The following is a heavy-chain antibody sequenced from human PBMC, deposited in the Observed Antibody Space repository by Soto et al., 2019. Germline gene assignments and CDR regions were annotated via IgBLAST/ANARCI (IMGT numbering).Heavy chain of an antibody. CDR1: GGTFISYA. CDR2: IIPIFGTV. Sequence: GASVTVSFKASGGTFISYAISWVRQAPGQGLEWMGGIIPIFGTVYYAHKFQGRVTITADKSTSTAYMELSSLRSENTAVYYYTRNNYYERSGYWGDGAFDYWGQGTLVTVSS. CDR3: TRNNYYERSGYWGDGAFDY. V-gene: IGHV1-69*06. J-gene: IGHJ4*02. D-gene: IGHD3-22*01.